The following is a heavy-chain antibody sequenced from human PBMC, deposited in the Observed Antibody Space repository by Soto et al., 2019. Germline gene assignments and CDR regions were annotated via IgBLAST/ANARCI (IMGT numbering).Heavy chain of an antibody. J-gene: IGHJ4*02. Sequence: QVQLQESGPGLVKPSQTLSLTCTVADGSISSGGYYWSWIRLHPEKGLEWIGYIYHSGSSYYNPSRTSRVTMSVDTSKNQFSLNLRSVTAADTAVYYCARGRDGYTLYFDYWGQGTLVTVSS. CDR2: IYHSGSS. D-gene: IGHD5-12*01. CDR3: ARGRDGYTLYFDY. V-gene: IGHV4-31*03. CDR1: DGSISSGGYY.